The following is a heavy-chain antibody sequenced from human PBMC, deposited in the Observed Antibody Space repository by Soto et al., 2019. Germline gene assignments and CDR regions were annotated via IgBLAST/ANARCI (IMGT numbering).Heavy chain of an antibody. CDR1: GFTFSSYW. CDR2: IKQDGSEK. D-gene: IGHD5-12*01. Sequence: EVQLVESGGGLVQPGGSLRLSCAASGFTFSSYWMSWVRQAPGKGLEWVANIKQDGSEKYYVDSVKGRFTISRDNAKNSLYLQMNSLRAEDTAVSYCSRDMGGAYSGYDLLYGMDVWGQGTTVTVSS. V-gene: IGHV3-7*01. J-gene: IGHJ6*02. CDR3: SRDMGGAYSGYDLLYGMDV.